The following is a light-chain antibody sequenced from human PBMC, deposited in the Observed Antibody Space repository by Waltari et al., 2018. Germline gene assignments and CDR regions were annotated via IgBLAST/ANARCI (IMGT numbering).Light chain of an antibody. J-gene: IGKJ4*01. CDR3: QQFDTPLS. CDR2: DAS. V-gene: IGKV1-33*01. Sequence: VTITCQASQDIRNYLNWYQQKAGKAPKLLIYDASKLETGVPSRFSGSGSGTDFTFTISSLQPEDIATYYCQQFDTPLSFGGGTKVEIK. CDR1: QDIRNY.